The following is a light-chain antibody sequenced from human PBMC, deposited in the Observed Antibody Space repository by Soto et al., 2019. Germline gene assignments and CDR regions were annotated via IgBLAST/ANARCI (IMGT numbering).Light chain of an antibody. J-gene: IGLJ3*02. CDR2: DVN. CDR1: SSDVGRYNF. Sequence: QSALTQPASVSGSPGQSITISCTGTSSDVGRYNFVSWYQQHPGKAPKLMISDVNHRPSGVSNRFSGSKSGNTASLTISGLQAEDEADYYCFSYTTSNTWVFGGGTKLT. CDR3: FSYTTSNTWV. V-gene: IGLV2-14*01.